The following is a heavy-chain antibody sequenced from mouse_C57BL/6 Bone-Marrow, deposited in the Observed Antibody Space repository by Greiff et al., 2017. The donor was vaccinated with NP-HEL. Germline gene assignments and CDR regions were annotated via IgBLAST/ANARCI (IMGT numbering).Heavy chain of an antibody. CDR2: INSDGGST. D-gene: IGHD1-1*01. CDR1: EYEFPSHD. J-gene: IGHJ2*01. Sequence: EVQRVESGGGLVQPGESLKLSCESNEYEFPSHDMSWVRKTPEKRLELVAAINSDGGSTYYPDTMERRFIISRDNTKKTLYLQMSSLRSEDTALYYCARPFTTVVATTPFDYWGQGTTLTVSS. V-gene: IGHV5-2*01. CDR3: ARPFTTVVATTPFDY.